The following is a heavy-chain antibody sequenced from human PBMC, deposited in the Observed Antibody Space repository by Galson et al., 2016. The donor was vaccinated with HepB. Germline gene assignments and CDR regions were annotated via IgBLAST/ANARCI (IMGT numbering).Heavy chain of an antibody. CDR3: AVDRGWWRVEH. Sequence: SETLSLTCTVSGGAISSNHWSWIRQPPGKGLQWIGYIYYSGSTNYNPSLKSRLTISADRSKKQYSLKLTSATAADTAIYYCAVDRGWWRVEHWGQGILVTVSS. J-gene: IGHJ1*01. CDR1: GGAISSNH. V-gene: IGHV4-59*03. D-gene: IGHD2-8*02. CDR2: IYYSGST.